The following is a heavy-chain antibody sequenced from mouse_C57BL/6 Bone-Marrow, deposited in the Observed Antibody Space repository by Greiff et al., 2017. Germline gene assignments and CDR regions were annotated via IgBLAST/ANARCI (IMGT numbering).Heavy chain of an antibody. CDR1: GYAFSSSW. CDR2: IYPGDGDT. CDR3: ARSSYYYGSSYVSDY. J-gene: IGHJ2*01. Sequence: VKLVESGPELVKPGASVKISCKASGYAFSSSWMNWVKQRPGKGLEWIGRIYPGDGDTNYNGKFKGKATLTADKSSSTAYMQLSSLTSEDSAVYFCARSSYYYGSSYVSDYWGQGTTLTVSS. V-gene: IGHV1-82*01. D-gene: IGHD1-1*01.